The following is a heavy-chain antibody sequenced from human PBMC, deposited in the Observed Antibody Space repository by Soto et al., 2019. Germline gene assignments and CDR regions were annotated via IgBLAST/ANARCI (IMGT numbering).Heavy chain of an antibody. J-gene: IGHJ3*02. CDR3: ARSIRVRGVFDAFDI. CDR2: ISGSGGST. V-gene: IGHV3-23*01. Sequence: EVQLLESGGGLVQPGGSLRLSCAASGFTFSSYAMSWVRQAPGKGLEWVSAISGSGGSTYYADSVKGRFTSSRDNSKNTLYLQMNSLRAEDTAVYYCARSIRVRGVFDAFDIWGQGTMVTVSS. D-gene: IGHD3-10*01. CDR1: GFTFSSYA.